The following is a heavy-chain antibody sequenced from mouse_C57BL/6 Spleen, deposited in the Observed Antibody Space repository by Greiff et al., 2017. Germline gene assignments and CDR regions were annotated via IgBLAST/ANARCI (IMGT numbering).Heavy chain of an antibody. D-gene: IGHD2-14*01. J-gene: IGHJ4*01. CDR3: ARDCTRAMDY. V-gene: IGHV1-59*01. CDR2: IDPSDSYT. Sequence: QVQLQQSGAELVRPGTSVKLSCKASGYTFTSYWMHWVKQRPGQGLEWIGVIDPSDSYTNYNQKFKGKATLTVDTSSSTAYMQLSSLTSEDSAVYYCARDCTRAMDYWGQGTSVTVSS. CDR1: GYTFTSYW.